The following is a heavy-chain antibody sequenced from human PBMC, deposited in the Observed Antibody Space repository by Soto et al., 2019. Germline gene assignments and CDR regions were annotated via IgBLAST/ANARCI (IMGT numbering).Heavy chain of an antibody. D-gene: IGHD2-2*01. Sequence: ESGPTLVNPTQTLTLTCPFSGFSLSASGVGVGWIRQPPGKALEWLALIYWDDDKRYSPSLKSRLTITKDTSKNQVVLTMTNMDPVDTATYYCAHRGPTPASDAFDIWGQGTMVTVSS. CDR2: IYWDDDK. J-gene: IGHJ3*02. CDR3: AHRGPTPASDAFDI. V-gene: IGHV2-5*02. CDR1: GFSLSASGVG.